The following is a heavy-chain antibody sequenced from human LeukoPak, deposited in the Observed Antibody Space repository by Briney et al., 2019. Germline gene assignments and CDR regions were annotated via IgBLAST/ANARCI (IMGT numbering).Heavy chain of an antibody. CDR2: IYYSGST. V-gene: IGHV4-59*01. D-gene: IGHD6-13*01. J-gene: IGHJ4*02. Sequence: ETLSLTCNVSGGSISSYYWSWIRQHPGKGLEWSGYIYYSGSTNYNPSLKSRVTISVDTSKNQFSLKLSSVTAADTAVYYCARGAGSVDYWGQGTLVTVSS. CDR1: GGSISSYY. CDR3: ARGAGSVDY.